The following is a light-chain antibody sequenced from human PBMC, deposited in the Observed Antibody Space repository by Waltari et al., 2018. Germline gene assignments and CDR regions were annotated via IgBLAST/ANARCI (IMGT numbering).Light chain of an antibody. CDR3: ASWDDSLNGHWV. CDR1: ASNIGGNL. Sequence: QSVLTQPPSASGTPGQRVTISCSGSASNIGGNLVNWYQQLPGKAPNLLIYRSDQRPSGVPDRVSGSKTGTSASLAISGLQSDDEADYFCASWDDSLNGHWVFGGGTKVTVL. J-gene: IGLJ3*02. CDR2: RSD. V-gene: IGLV1-44*01.